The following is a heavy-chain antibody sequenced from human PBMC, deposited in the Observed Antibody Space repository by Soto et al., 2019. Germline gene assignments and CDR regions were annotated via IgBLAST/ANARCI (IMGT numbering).Heavy chain of an antibody. CDR3: ARDKEYYDFWSGPTKYYYYGIDV. D-gene: IGHD3-3*01. Sequence: SETLSLTCTVSGGSISIYYWSWIWQPQGKGLEWIGYIYYSGSTNYNPSLKSRVTISVDTSKNQFSLQLSSVTAADTAVYYCARDKEYYDFWSGPTKYYYYGIDVWGQGTTVTVSS. V-gene: IGHV4-59*01. CDR2: IYYSGST. CDR1: GGSISIYY. J-gene: IGHJ6*02.